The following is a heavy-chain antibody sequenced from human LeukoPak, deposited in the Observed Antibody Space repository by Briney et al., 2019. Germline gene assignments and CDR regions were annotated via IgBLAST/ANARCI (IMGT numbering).Heavy chain of an antibody. J-gene: IGHJ6*04. CDR1: GFTFSSYE. D-gene: IGHD2-15*01. V-gene: IGHV3-48*03. CDR3: ALAATYYYYGMDV. Sequence: QSGGTLRISSAASGFTFSSYEMNWVRQAPGKGLEWVSYISSSGSTIYYADSVKGRFTISRDNAKNSLYLQMNSLRAEDTAVYYCALAATYYYYGMDVWGKGTTVTVSS. CDR2: ISSSGSTI.